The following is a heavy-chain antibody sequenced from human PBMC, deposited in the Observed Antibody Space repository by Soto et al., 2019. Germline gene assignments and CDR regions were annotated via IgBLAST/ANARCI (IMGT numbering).Heavy chain of an antibody. CDR1: GXTFSSYA. Sequence: GSLRHSCSASGXTFSSYAIHWVRQAQGKGLEWVADFSFDGSHNNYAVHVSGRFTISRDNSKKTVYLQINSLRVEDKALYYCAKLGDAVSGYFDFWGQGTQVTVSS. V-gene: IGHV3-30*18. CDR3: AKLGDAVSGYFDF. CDR2: FSFDGSHN. D-gene: IGHD3-3*01. J-gene: IGHJ5*01.